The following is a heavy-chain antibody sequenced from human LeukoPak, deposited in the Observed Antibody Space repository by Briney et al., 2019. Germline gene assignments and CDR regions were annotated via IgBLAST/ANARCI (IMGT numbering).Heavy chain of an antibody. CDR3: AKVATKGNYYDSSGYSPDY. J-gene: IGHJ4*02. V-gene: IGHV3-23*01. Sequence: GGSLRLSCEASGFTFSTYAMRLVRQAPGKGLEWVSHISGGGDTTYYADSVKGRFTISRDNSKNTLYLQMNSLRAEDTAVFYCAKVATKGNYYDSSGYSPDYWGQGTLVTVSS. D-gene: IGHD3-22*01. CDR2: ISGGGDTT. CDR1: GFTFSTYA.